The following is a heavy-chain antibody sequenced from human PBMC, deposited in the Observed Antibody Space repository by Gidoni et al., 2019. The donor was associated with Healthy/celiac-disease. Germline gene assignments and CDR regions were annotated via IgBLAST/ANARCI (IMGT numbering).Heavy chain of an antibody. V-gene: IGHV3-43*01. CDR2: ISWDGGST. Sequence: EVQLVESGGVVVQPGGSLRLSCAASGFTFDDYTMHWVRQAPGKGLECVSLISWDGGSTYYADSVKGRFTISRDNSKNSLYLQMNSLRTEDTALYYCAKGITDYGGNDYWGQGTLVTVSS. CDR3: AKGITDYGGNDY. CDR1: GFTFDDYT. J-gene: IGHJ4*02. D-gene: IGHD4-17*01.